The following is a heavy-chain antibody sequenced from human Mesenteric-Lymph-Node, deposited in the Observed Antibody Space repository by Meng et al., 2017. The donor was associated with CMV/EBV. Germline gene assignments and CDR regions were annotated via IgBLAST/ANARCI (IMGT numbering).Heavy chain of an antibody. Sequence: GESLKISCAASGFTFSSYWMSWVRQAPGKGLEWVANIKQDGSEKYYVDSVRGRFTISRDNAKNSLYLQMNSLRAEDTAVYYCARGPRLLDSWGQGTLVTVSS. CDR1: GFTFSSYW. CDR2: IKQDGSEK. D-gene: IGHD6-25*01. CDR3: ARGPRLLDS. J-gene: IGHJ4*02. V-gene: IGHV3-7*01.